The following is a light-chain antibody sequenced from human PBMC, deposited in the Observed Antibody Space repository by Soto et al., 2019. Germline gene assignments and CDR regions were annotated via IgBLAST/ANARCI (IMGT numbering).Light chain of an antibody. CDR2: GAS. J-gene: IGKJ1*01. V-gene: IGKV3-15*01. CDR1: ESVSTN. CDR3: QQYSIWRT. Sequence: EIEMTQSPATLSLAHGERVTLSCRASESVSTNLAWYQQKAGQAPRLLIYGASTRATGIPARFSGSGSGTELTLTISSLQSEDFAVYYCQQYSIWRTFGQGTKVDIK.